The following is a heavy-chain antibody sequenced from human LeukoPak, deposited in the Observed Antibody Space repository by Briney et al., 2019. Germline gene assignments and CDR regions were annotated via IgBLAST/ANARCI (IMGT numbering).Heavy chain of an antibody. CDR2: INPNSGGT. Sequence: AASVKVSCKASGYTFTDYYMHWVRQAPGQGLEWMGWINPNSGGTYSAQRFQGRVTMTRDTSINTASMELSRLRSDDTAVYYCARRYCSGGSCYAPIDYWGQGTLVTVSS. V-gene: IGHV1-2*02. CDR1: GYTFTDYY. CDR3: ARRYCSGGSCYAPIDY. D-gene: IGHD2-15*01. J-gene: IGHJ4*02.